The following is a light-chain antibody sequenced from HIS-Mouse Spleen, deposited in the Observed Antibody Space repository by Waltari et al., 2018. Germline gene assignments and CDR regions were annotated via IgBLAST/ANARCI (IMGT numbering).Light chain of an antibody. CDR1: SSDVGGYNY. CDR3: SSYAGSNNFENVV. J-gene: IGLJ2*01. V-gene: IGLV2-8*01. Sequence: QSALTQPPSASGSPGQSVTISCTGTSSDVGGYNYVSWYQQHPGKAPTLMIYEVSRRPSGVHVAFSGSKSGNPASLTVSGLQAEDEADYYCSSYAGSNNFENVVFGGGTKLTVL. CDR2: EVS.